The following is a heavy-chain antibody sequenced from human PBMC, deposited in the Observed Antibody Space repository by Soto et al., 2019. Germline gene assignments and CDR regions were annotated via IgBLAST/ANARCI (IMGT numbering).Heavy chain of an antibody. Sequence: GGSLRLSCAASGFTFSSYAMSWVRQAPGKGPEWVSAISGSGGSTYYADSVKGRFTISRDNSKNTLYLQMNSLRAEDTAVYYCAKDYPHNYDYIWGSYRGVYCYYYTDVWGKGTTVTVSS. J-gene: IGHJ6*03. D-gene: IGHD3-16*02. CDR3: AKDYPHNYDYIWGSYRGVYCYYYTDV. V-gene: IGHV3-23*01. CDR1: GFTFSSYA. CDR2: ISGSGGST.